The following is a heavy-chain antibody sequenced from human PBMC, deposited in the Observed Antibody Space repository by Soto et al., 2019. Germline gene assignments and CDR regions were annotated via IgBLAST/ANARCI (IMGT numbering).Heavy chain of an antibody. J-gene: IGHJ6*02. CDR2: IHYSGST. Sequence: SQTMCLTCTVAGGSISSYYCSWIRQSPGKGLEWIGYIHYSGSTKSNPSLKSRVTISVDTSRNQVSLKLSSVTAADSAVYFCARARYQLLHPYYYGMDVWGQGTSVTVSS. CDR1: GGSISSYY. D-gene: IGHD2-2*01. V-gene: IGHV4-59*01. CDR3: ARARYQLLHPYYYGMDV.